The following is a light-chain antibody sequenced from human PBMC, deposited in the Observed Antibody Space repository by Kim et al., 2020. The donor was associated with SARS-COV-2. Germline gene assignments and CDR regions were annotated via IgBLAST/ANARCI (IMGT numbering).Light chain of an antibody. CDR2: GAS. CDR3: QQYGTTPYT. J-gene: IGKJ2*01. CDR1: QSVSKNF. Sequence: LSPGETAPLTCRASQSVSKNFLAWYRQRPGQAPSLLIYGASTRATGIPDRISGSGSGADFTLTISRLEPEDFAVYYCQQYGTTPYTFGQGTKLEIK. V-gene: IGKV3-20*01.